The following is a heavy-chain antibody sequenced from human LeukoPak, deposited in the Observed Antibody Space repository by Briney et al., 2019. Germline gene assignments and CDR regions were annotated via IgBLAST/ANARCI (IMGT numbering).Heavy chain of an antibody. J-gene: IGHJ5*02. CDR3: ARVKGQQRVRNKYNWFDP. CDR1: GGTFSSYD. D-gene: IGHD6-13*01. V-gene: IGHV1-8*03. CDR2: MNPNSGNT. Sequence: ASVKVSCKASGGTFSSYDINWVRQATGQGLEWMGWMNPNSGNTGYAQKFQGRVTITRNTSISTAYMELSSLRSEDTAVYYCARVKGQQRVRNKYNWFDPWGQGTLVTVSS.